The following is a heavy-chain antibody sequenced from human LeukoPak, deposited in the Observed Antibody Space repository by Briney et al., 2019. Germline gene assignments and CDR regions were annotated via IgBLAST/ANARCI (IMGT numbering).Heavy chain of an antibody. V-gene: IGHV4-38-2*01. CDR1: GYSISSGYY. CDR2: IYHSGST. D-gene: IGHD5-18*01. J-gene: IGHJ4*02. CDR3: ARGAAGYSYRIDY. Sequence: PSETLSLTCAVSGYSISSGYYWGWIRQPPGKGLEWIGSIYHSGSTYYNPSLKSRVTISVDTSENQFSLKLSSVTAADTAVYYCARGAAGYSYRIDYWGQGTLVTVSS.